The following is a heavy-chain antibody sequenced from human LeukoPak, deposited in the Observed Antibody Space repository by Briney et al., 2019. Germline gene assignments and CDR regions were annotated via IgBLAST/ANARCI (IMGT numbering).Heavy chain of an antibody. CDR2: IKQDGSEK. CDR3: ARDLDDYVWGSYRPGVYWDY. D-gene: IGHD3-16*01. Sequence: PGGSLRLSCAASGFTFSSYWMSWVRQAPGKGLEWVAYIKQDGSEKYYVDSVRGRFTISRDNAKNSLYLQMNSLRAEDTAVYYCARDLDDYVWGSYRPGVYWDYWGQGTLVTVSS. J-gene: IGHJ4*02. V-gene: IGHV3-7*01. CDR1: GFTFSSYW.